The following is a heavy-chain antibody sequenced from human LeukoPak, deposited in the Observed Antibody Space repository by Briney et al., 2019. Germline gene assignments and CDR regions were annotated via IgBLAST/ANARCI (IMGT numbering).Heavy chain of an antibody. J-gene: IGHJ6*03. CDR3: ARGGGQSYYYYMDV. V-gene: IGHV4-61*01. CDR1: GGSISSGSFY. D-gene: IGHD2-15*01. CDR2: IYYSGST. Sequence: SETLSLTCTVSGGSISSGSFYWSWIRQPPGKGLEWIGYIYYSGSTNYNPSLKSRVTISVDTSKNQFSLKLSSVTAADTAVYYCARGGGQSYYYYMDVWGKGTTVTVSS.